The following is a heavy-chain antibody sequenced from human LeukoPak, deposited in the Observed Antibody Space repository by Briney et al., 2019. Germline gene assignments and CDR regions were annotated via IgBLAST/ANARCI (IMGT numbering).Heavy chain of an antibody. CDR2: IKSKTDGGTT. D-gene: IGHD3-22*01. V-gene: IGHV3-15*01. CDR3: TTDLADYYDSSGYSP. CDR1: GFTFSDYY. Sequence: GGSLRLSCAASGFTFSDYYMSWIRQAPGKGLEWVGRIKSKTDGGTTDYAAPVKGRFTISRDDSKNTLYLQMNSLKTEDTAVYYCTTDLADYYDSSGYSPWGQGTLVTVSS. J-gene: IGHJ5*02.